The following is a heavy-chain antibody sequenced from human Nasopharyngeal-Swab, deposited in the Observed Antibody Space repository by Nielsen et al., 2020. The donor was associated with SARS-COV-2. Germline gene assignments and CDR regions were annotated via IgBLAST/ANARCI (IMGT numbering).Heavy chain of an antibody. V-gene: IGHV3-9*01. CDR3: ANPYYYDSSGYDDY. J-gene: IGHJ4*02. D-gene: IGHD3-22*01. Sequence: WIRQPPGKGLEWVSGISWNSGSIGYADSVKGRFTISRDNSKNTLYLQMNSLRAEDTAVYYCANPYYYDSSGYDDYWGQGTLVTVSS. CDR2: ISWNSGSI.